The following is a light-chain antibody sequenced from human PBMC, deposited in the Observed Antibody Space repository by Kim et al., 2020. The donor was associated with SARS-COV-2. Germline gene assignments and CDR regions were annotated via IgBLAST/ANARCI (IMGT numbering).Light chain of an antibody. CDR1: SSDVGSYNY. Sequence: GQSITISCTGTSSDVGSYNYVSWYQQRPGKAPKLMIYDVTKRPSGISSRFSGSKSGNTASLTISGLQAGDEATYYCSSYASTTTLLFGGGTKLTVL. CDR2: DVT. V-gene: IGLV2-14*03. CDR3: SSYASTTTLL. J-gene: IGLJ2*01.